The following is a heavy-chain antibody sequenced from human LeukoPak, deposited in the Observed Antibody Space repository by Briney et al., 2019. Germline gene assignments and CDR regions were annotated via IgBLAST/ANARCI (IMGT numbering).Heavy chain of an antibody. CDR3: ASDQAGSVNSFDP. J-gene: IGHJ5*02. V-gene: IGHV1-2*06. Sequence: ASVKVSCXASGNTFTAYYIHWVRRAPGQGLEWMGRINPNSGGTDYAQNFRGRVTLTRDTSISTAYMDLTRLRSDDTAVYYCASDQAGSVNSFDPWGQGTLVTVSS. CDR1: GNTFTAYY. CDR2: INPNSGGT.